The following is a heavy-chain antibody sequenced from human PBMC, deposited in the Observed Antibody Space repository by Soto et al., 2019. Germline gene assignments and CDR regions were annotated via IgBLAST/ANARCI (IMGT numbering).Heavy chain of an antibody. CDR2: IYYTGST. D-gene: IGHD6-19*01. Sequence: SETLSLTCLVSGSSITNTYYWGWVRRPPGKGLEWVGSIYYTGSTYYSPSLKSRVTISIDTSKNQFSLKLSSVTAGDTALYYCARGGGSSGWEHYFDYWGQGTLVTVSS. CDR1: GSSITNTYY. J-gene: IGHJ4*02. V-gene: IGHV4-39*01. CDR3: ARGGGSSGWEHYFDY.